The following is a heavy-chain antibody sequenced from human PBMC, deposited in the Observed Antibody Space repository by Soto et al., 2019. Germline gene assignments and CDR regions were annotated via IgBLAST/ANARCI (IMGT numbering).Heavy chain of an antibody. CDR3: TRETVAGITGLDY. Sequence: EVQLLESGGDLVQPGGSLRLSCAASGFNVGAFAVNWVPRAPGKGLEWVSGISVSDAFIYYADSVRGRFSISRDASENILYLQMNSLRVDDTALYYCTRETVAGITGLDYWGPGTLVTVSS. D-gene: IGHD1-20*01. V-gene: IGHV3-23*01. J-gene: IGHJ4*02. CDR2: ISVSDAFI. CDR1: GFNVGAFA.